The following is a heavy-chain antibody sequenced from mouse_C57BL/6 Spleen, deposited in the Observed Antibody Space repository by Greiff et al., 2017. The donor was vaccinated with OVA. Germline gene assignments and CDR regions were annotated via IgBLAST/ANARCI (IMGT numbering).Heavy chain of an antibody. Sequence: EVKLVESGGGLVKPGGSLKLSCAASGFTFSSYTMSWVRQTPGKRLEWVATISGGGGNTYYPDSVKGRFTFSRDNAKNTLYLQMSSLRSEDTALYYCARHPPYGSSDYFDYWGQGTTLTVSS. V-gene: IGHV5-9*01. D-gene: IGHD1-1*01. J-gene: IGHJ2*01. CDR1: GFTFSSYT. CDR3: ARHPPYGSSDYFDY. CDR2: ISGGGGNT.